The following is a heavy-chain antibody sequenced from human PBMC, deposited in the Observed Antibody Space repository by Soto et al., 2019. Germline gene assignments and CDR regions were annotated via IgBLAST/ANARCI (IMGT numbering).Heavy chain of an antibody. D-gene: IGHD2-2*01. Sequence: QVQLQESGPGLVKPSQTLSLTCTVSGGSISSGGYYWSWIRQHPGKGLEWIGYIYYSGSTYYNPSLKSRVTIAVDTSKNQFSLKLSSVTAADTAVYYGARSSTSANYFDYWGQGTLVTVSS. CDR2: IYYSGST. J-gene: IGHJ4*02. V-gene: IGHV4-31*03. CDR3: ARSSTSANYFDY. CDR1: GGSISSGGYY.